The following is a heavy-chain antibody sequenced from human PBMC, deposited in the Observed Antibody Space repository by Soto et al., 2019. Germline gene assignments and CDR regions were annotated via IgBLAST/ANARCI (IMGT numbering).Heavy chain of an antibody. J-gene: IGHJ4*02. Sequence: QMQLVQSGAEVKKPGASVKVSCKASGYTFTSYDINWVRQATGQGLEWMGWMNPNSGNTGYAQKFQGRVTMTRNTSISTAYMELSSLRSEDTAVYYCARLHYCSGGSCYSFDYWGQGTLVTVSS. CDR2: MNPNSGNT. D-gene: IGHD2-15*01. V-gene: IGHV1-8*01. CDR1: GYTFTSYD. CDR3: ARLHYCSGGSCYSFDY.